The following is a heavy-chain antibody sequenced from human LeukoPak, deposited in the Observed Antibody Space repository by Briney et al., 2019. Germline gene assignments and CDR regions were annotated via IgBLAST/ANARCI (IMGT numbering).Heavy chain of an antibody. Sequence: SETLSLTCTVSGGSISTTNYYWGWIRQSPGKGLEWFGCVYYSGSTYYNPSLKSRVTISVDTSKNQFSLKLSSVTAADTAVYYCARAKTSSNLLTIDYWGQGTLVTVSS. CDR3: ARAKTSSNLLTIDY. J-gene: IGHJ4*02. D-gene: IGHD2-2*01. CDR2: VYYSGST. V-gene: IGHV4-39*07. CDR1: GGSISTTNYY.